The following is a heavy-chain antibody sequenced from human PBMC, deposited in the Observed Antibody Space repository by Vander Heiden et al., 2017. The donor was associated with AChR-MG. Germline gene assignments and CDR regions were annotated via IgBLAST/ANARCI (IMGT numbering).Heavy chain of an antibody. V-gene: IGHV4-34*01. CDR3: ARGLRNYDFWSGYYTGGYGMDV. D-gene: IGHD3-3*01. CDR1: GGSFSGYY. J-gene: IGHJ6*02. CDR2: INHSGST. Sequence: QVQLQQRGAGLMKPSETLSLTCAVYGGSFSGYYWSWNRQPPGKGLGWIGEINHSGSTNYNPSLKSRVTISVDTSKNQFSLKLSSVTAADTAVYYCARGLRNYDFWSGYYTGGYGMDVWGQGTTVTVSS.